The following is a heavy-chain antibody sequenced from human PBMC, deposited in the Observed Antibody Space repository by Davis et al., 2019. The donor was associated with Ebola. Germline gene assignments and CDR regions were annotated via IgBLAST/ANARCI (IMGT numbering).Heavy chain of an antibody. J-gene: IGHJ4*02. CDR1: GGSISSYY. D-gene: IGHD2-15*01. CDR2: IYYSGST. V-gene: IGHV4-59*12. CDR3: AHLKVGWSYYYFDS. Sequence: SETLSLTCTVSGGSISSYYWSWIRQPPGKGLEWIGYIYYSGSTNYNPSLRGRVTMSVDRSKNQFSLNLRSVTGADTAMYYCAHLKVGWSYYYFDSWGQGTLVTVSS.